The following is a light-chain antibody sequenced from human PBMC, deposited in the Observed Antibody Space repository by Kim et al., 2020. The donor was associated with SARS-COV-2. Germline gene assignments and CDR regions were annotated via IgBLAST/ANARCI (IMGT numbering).Light chain of an antibody. Sequence: SAAGGDRVTITGRASQSMSSWLAWYQQKPGKAPKLLIYDASSLKSGVPSRFSGSGSGTEFTLTISSLQPDDFATYYCQQYNSYPYTFGQGTKLEI. CDR2: DAS. V-gene: IGKV1-5*01. CDR1: QSMSSW. J-gene: IGKJ2*01. CDR3: QQYNSYPYT.